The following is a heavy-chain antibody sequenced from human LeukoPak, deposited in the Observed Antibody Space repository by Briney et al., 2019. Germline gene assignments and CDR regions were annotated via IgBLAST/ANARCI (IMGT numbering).Heavy chain of an antibody. D-gene: IGHD1-26*01. Sequence: PGGSLRLSCAASGFTFSNFAVSWVRQAPGKGLEWVSGISGSGDSTYYADSAKGRFTISRDNSKNTLYLQMNSLRAEDTALYYCARGQNVGAIPNFDYWRQGALVTVSS. CDR2: ISGSGDST. CDR1: GFTFSNFA. CDR3: ARGQNVGAIPNFDY. V-gene: IGHV3-23*01. J-gene: IGHJ4*02.